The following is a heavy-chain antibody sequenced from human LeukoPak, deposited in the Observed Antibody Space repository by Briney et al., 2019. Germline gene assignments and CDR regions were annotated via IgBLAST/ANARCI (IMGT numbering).Heavy chain of an antibody. J-gene: IGHJ6*02. CDR1: GFTFSSYA. CDR3: AKEARAAGEENYYYYYGMDV. D-gene: IGHD6-13*01. V-gene: IGHV3-23*01. CDR2: ISGSGGST. Sequence: GGSLRLSCAASGFTFSSYAMSWVRQAPGKGLEWVSAISGSGGSTYYADSVKGRFTISRDNSKNTLYQQMNSLRAEDTAVYYCAKEARAAGEENYYYYYGMDVWGQGTTVTVSS.